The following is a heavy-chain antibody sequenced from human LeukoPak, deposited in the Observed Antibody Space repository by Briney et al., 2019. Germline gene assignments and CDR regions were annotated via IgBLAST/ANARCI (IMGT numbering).Heavy chain of an antibody. CDR1: GFTFSSYA. D-gene: IGHD3/OR15-3a*01. V-gene: IGHV3-13*04. Sequence: TGGSLRLSCAASGFTFSSYAMSWVRQATGKGLELVSAIGTAGDTYYPGSVKGRFTISRENGKNSLYLQMNSLRAGDTAVYYCARDGLAFDYWGQGTLVTVSS. CDR3: ARDGLAFDY. J-gene: IGHJ4*02. CDR2: IGTAGDT.